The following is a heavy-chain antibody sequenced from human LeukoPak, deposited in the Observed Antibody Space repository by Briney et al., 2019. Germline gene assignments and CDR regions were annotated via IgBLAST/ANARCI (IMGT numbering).Heavy chain of an antibody. V-gene: IGHV1-69*05. J-gene: IGHJ4*02. D-gene: IGHD1-1*01. CDR2: IIPIFGTA. CDR3: VREYNHGLVY. CDR1: GGTFSSYA. Sequence: SVKVSCKASGGTFSSYAISWVRQAPGQGLEWMGRIIPIFGTANYAQKFQGRVTITTDESTSTAYMELSSLRAGWRAVYYRVREYNHGLVYWGQGTLVTGSS.